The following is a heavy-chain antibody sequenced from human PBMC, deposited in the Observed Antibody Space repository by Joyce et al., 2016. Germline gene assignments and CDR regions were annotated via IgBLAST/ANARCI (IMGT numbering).Heavy chain of an antibody. CDR2: INSGSSSR. Sequence: EVQLVESGGGLVQPGGSLRFSWLASGLPFSDYSMNVVRQAPGKGLEWVSYINSGSSSRYYADSVNGRFTISRDNAKNSLYLQMNSLGAEDTAVYYCAVRAGTYSFDCWGQGTLVTVSS. CDR1: GLPFSDYS. J-gene: IGHJ4*02. D-gene: IGHD1-1*01. V-gene: IGHV3-48*04. CDR3: AVRAGTYSFDC.